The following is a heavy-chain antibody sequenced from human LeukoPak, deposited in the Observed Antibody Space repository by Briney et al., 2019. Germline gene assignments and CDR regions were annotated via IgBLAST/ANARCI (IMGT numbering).Heavy chain of an antibody. Sequence: GRSLRLSCAASGFTFSSYAMSWVRQAPGKGLEWVSAISGSGGSTYYADSVKGRFTISRDNSKNTLYLQMNSLRAEDTAVYYCAKDIVVVPAAMVDWGQGTLVTVSS. J-gene: IGHJ4*02. D-gene: IGHD2-2*01. CDR3: AKDIVVVPAAMVD. CDR1: GFTFSSYA. V-gene: IGHV3-23*01. CDR2: ISGSGGST.